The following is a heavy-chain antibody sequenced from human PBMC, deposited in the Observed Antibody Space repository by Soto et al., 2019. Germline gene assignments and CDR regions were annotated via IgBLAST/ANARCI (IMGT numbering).Heavy chain of an antibody. J-gene: IGHJ6*03. CDR1: GFTFSNYA. D-gene: IGHD6-19*01. CDR3: ARREQSDYYYMDV. CDR2: ISSNGVGT. Sequence: EVQLVESGGGLVQPGGSLRLSCAASGFTFSNYAMDWVRQAPGKVLEYVSGISSNGVGTYYANSVKDRFTISRDNSKNTLYLQRGSLRAEDMAVYYCARREQSDYYYMDVGGKGTSVTVSS. V-gene: IGHV3-64*01.